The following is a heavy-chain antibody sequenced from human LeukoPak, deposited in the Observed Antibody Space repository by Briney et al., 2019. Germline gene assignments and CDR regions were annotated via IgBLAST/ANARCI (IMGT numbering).Heavy chain of an antibody. D-gene: IGHD6-19*01. J-gene: IGHJ4*02. CDR2: ISDSGNVV. CDR1: GFDFRSYE. V-gene: IGHV3-48*03. Sequence: PGGSLRLSCAASGFDFRSYEMNWVRQAPGKGLQWLAYISDSGNVVYYAESVKGRFTISRDNTKNSVYLQMRNLTVEGTATYYCARDVETSGWSPFDYWGQGTLVAVSS. CDR3: ARDVETSGWSPFDY.